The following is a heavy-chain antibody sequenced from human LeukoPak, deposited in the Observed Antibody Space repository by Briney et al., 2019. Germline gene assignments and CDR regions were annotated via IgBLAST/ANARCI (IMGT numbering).Heavy chain of an antibody. CDR1: GFTFSTYA. CDR3: AKQGSDSSPKFHDY. Sequence: GGSLRLSCAASGFTFSTYAMTWVRQAPGKGLDWVSSISGAANTFYYADSVKGRFTISRDNSGNTVYLQMDSLRADDTAVYYCAKQGSDSSPKFHDYWGQGTLVSVSS. D-gene: IGHD2-21*02. V-gene: IGHV3-23*01. J-gene: IGHJ4*02. CDR2: ISGAANTF.